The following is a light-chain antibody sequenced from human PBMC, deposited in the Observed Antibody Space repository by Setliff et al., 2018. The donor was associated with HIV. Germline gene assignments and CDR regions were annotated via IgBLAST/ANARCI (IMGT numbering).Light chain of an antibody. V-gene: IGLV2-23*02. CDR3: CSYVTGSTYV. Sequence: QSVLTQPASVSGSPGQSITISCTGTSSDVGGYNYVSWYQHYPGKAPKLMIYDVTKRPSGVSDRFSGSKSGNTASLTISGLQAEDEADYSCCSYVTGSTYVFGTGTKVTVL. CDR2: DVT. CDR1: SSDVGGYNY. J-gene: IGLJ1*01.